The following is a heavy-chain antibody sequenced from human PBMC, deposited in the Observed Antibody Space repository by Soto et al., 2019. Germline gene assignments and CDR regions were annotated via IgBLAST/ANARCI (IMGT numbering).Heavy chain of an antibody. J-gene: IGHJ6*02. Sequence: SETLSLTCTVSCGSISSYYWSWIRQPPGKGLEWIGYIYYSGSTNYNPSLKSRVTISVDTSKNQFSLKLSSVTAADTAVYYCARLVLAAAGTLDYYYYYGMDVWGQGTTVTVSS. D-gene: IGHD6-13*01. CDR3: ARLVLAAAGTLDYYYYYGMDV. V-gene: IGHV4-59*12. CDR2: IYYSGST. CDR1: CGSISSYY.